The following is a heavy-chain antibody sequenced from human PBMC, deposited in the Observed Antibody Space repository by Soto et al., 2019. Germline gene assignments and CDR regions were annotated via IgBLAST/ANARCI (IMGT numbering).Heavy chain of an antibody. Sequence: SETLSLTCTVSGGSISSSSYYWGWIRQPPGKGLEWIGSIYYSGSTYYNPSLKSRVTISVDTSKNQFSLKLSSVTAADTAVYYCARKARITMIVVTTPPVNWFDPWGQGTLVTVSS. CDR3: ARKARITMIVVTTPPVNWFDP. V-gene: IGHV4-39*01. D-gene: IGHD3-22*01. CDR2: IYYSGST. J-gene: IGHJ5*02. CDR1: GGSISSSSYY.